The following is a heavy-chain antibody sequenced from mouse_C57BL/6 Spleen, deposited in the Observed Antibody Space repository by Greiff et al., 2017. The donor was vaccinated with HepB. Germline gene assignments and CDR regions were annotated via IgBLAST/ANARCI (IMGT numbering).Heavy chain of an antibody. CDR1: GYAFSSYW. D-gene: IGHD2-2*01. J-gene: IGHJ3*01. CDR3: ARSGGYPFAY. V-gene: IGHV1-80*01. Sequence: QVHVKQSGAELVKPGASVKISCKASGYAFSSYWMNWVKQRPGKGLEWIGQIYPGDGDTNYNGKFKGKATLTADKSSSTAYMQLSSLTSEDSAVYFCARSGGYPFAYWGQGTLVTVSA. CDR2: IYPGDGDT.